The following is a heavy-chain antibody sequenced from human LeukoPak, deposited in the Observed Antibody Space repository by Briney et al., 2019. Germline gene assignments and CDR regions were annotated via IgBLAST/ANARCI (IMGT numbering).Heavy chain of an antibody. D-gene: IGHD3-22*01. CDR3: ARARITMIAPSPFDY. J-gene: IGHJ4*02. V-gene: IGHV3-7*01. CDR2: IKQDGSEK. CDR1: EFTFSSYW. Sequence: GGSLRLSCAASEFTFSSYWMSWVRQAPGKGLEWVANIKQDGSEKYYVDSVKGRFTISRDNGKNSLYLQMNSLRAEDTAVYYCARARITMIAPSPFDYWGQGTLVTVSS.